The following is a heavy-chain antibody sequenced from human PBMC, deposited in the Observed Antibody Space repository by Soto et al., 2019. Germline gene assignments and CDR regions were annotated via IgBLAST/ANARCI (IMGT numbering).Heavy chain of an antibody. V-gene: IGHV1-2*04. CDR2: INPNSGGT. CDR3: ARDLEMATAKMRVRYYDGMDV. CDR1: GYTFTGYY. Sequence: QVQLVQSGAEVKKPGASVKVSCKASGYTFTGYYMHWVRQAPGQGLEWMGWINPNSGGTNYAQKFQGWVTMTRDTSISTAYMQLSRLRSDDTAVYYCARDLEMATAKMRVRYYDGMDVWCQGTTVTVCS. D-gene: IGHD5-18*01. J-gene: IGHJ6*02.